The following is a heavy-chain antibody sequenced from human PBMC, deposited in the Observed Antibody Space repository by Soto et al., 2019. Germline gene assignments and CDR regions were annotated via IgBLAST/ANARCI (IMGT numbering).Heavy chain of an antibody. Sequence: EVQLLESGGGMVQPGGSLRISCVASGFGFSSYAISWVRQSPGKGLEWVSTTPATDDDTSYALSVTGRFIVSRDNSKNTLSLLMRSLRAEDTALYYCAKVEDNTGWAVVDSWGQGTLATVS. J-gene: IGHJ4*02. V-gene: IGHV3-23*01. CDR2: TPATDDDT. CDR1: GFGFSSYA. D-gene: IGHD6-19*01. CDR3: AKVEDNTGWAVVDS.